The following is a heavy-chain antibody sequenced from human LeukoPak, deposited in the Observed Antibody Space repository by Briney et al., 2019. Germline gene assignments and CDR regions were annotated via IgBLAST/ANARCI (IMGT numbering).Heavy chain of an antibody. CDR2: INHSGYT. J-gene: IGHJ4*02. CDR1: GVSFDDYY. Sequence: AETLSLTCAVSGVSFDDYYWAWVRQTPRKGLEWIGEINHSGYTNDSPSLKSRVTLSIDTSRKRFSLNLRSVTVADAGIYYCTRMTTGHDYWGQGTLVTVSS. D-gene: IGHD4-17*01. CDR3: TRMTTGHDY. V-gene: IGHV4-34*01.